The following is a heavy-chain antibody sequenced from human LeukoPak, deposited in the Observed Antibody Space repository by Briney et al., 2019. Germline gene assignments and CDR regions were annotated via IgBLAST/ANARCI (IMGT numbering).Heavy chain of an antibody. CDR1: GFTVSSYA. Sequence: GGSLRLSCAASGFTVSSYAMNWVRQAPGKGLEWVASITGSGDSTFYADSVKGRFTISRDNSKNTLYLQVNSLRAEDTAVYYCAKDRSVNSIVGPQGYWGQGTLVTVSS. D-gene: IGHD1-26*01. CDR3: AKDRSVNSIVGPQGY. CDR2: ITGSGDST. J-gene: IGHJ4*02. V-gene: IGHV3-23*01.